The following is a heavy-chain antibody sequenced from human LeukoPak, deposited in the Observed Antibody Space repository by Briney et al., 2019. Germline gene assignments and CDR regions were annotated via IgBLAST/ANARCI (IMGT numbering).Heavy chain of an antibody. J-gene: IGHJ4*02. D-gene: IGHD1-26*01. Sequence: SQTLSLTCAISGDSVSSNSAAWIWIRQSPSRGLEWLGRTYYRSKWYTEYAVSVKSRITINPGTSKNQFSLQLSSVTAADTAVYYCAARPWEIDHWGQGTLVTVSS. V-gene: IGHV6-1*01. CDR2: TYYRSKWYT. CDR3: AARPWEIDH. CDR1: GDSVSSNSAA.